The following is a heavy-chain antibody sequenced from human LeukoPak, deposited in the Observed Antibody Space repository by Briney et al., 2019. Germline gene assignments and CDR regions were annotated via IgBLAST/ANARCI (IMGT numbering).Heavy chain of an antibody. J-gene: IGHJ4*02. D-gene: IGHD4-17*01. CDR1: GGAVSRYY. CDR2: IYYSGTT. CDR3: ASSLYGDYVEVRFDY. Sequence: SSETLSLTRTGLGGAVSRYYWSWVRQPPGKGLGWSGYIYYSGTTNYNPSLKTRATITVDTSKNQFSLTLSSVTAADTAVYYCASSLYGDYVEVRFDYWGQGTLVTVSS. V-gene: IGHV4-59*02.